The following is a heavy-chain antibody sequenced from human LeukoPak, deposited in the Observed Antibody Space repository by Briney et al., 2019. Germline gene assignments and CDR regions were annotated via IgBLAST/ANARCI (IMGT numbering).Heavy chain of an antibody. CDR2: ISSSSSYI. D-gene: IGHD3-22*01. CDR3: AREDDSSGYVCFDY. Sequence: GGSLRLSCAASGFTFSSYSMNWVRQAPGKGLEWVSSISSSSSYIYYADSVKGRFTISRDNAKNSLYLHMNSLRAEDTAVYYCAREDDSSGYVCFDYWGQGTLVTVSS. CDR1: GFTFSSYS. V-gene: IGHV3-21*01. J-gene: IGHJ4*02.